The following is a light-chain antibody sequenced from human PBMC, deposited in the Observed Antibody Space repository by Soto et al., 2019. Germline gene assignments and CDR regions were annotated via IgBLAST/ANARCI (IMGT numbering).Light chain of an antibody. CDR3: CSYAGSLYV. Sequence: QSALTQPRSVSGSPGQSVTISCTGTSSDVGGYNYVSWYQQHPGKAPKLMIYDVSKRPSGVPDRFSGSKSGNTASLTISGIQAEDEADYYYCSYAGSLYVFGTGTKLTVL. CDR1: SSDVGGYNY. V-gene: IGLV2-11*01. CDR2: DVS. J-gene: IGLJ1*01.